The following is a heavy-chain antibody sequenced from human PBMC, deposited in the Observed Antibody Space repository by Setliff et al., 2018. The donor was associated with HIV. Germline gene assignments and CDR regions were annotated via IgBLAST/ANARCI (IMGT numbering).Heavy chain of an antibody. CDR2: IVDSGTT. CDR1: GGSLTNYY. Sequence: SEILSLTCTLYGGSLTNYYWTWIRQSPEKGLEWIGEIVDSGTTNYSPSLKSRVTISLDTSKKQFSLRLNSVTAADTGVYFCARAPSCADSWCYMYYYYYYGMDVWGLGTTVTSP. J-gene: IGHJ6*02. D-gene: IGHD2-8*01. V-gene: IGHV4-34*12. CDR3: ARAPSCADSWCYMYYYYYYGMDV.